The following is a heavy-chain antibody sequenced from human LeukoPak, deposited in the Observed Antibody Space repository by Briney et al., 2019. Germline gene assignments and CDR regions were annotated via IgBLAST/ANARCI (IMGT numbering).Heavy chain of an antibody. D-gene: IGHD2-2*02. CDR2: INPNSGGT. CDR1: GYTFTGYY. Sequence: ASVKVSCKASGYTFTGYYMHWVRQAPGQGLEWMGWINPNSGGTNYAQKFQGRVTMTRDTSISTAYMELSRLRSDDTAVYYCARALFLVVPAAIPDYYYYYYMDVWGKGTTVTVSS. V-gene: IGHV1-2*02. J-gene: IGHJ6*03. CDR3: ARALFLVVPAAIPDYYYYYYMDV.